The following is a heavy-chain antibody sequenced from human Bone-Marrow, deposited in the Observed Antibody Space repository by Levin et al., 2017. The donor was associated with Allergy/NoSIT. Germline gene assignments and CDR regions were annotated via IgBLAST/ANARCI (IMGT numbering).Heavy chain of an antibody. V-gene: IGHV4-31*03. CDR2: IYYSGST. D-gene: IGHD3-10*01. CDR3: AREVGSGSYYTNLYYDDDYMDV. Sequence: SETLSLTCTVSGGSISSGGYYWSWIRQHPGKGLEWIGYIYYSGSTYYNPSLKSRVTISVDTSKNQFSLKLSSVTAADTAVYYCAREVGSGSYYTNLYYDDDYMDVWGKGTTVTVSS. J-gene: IGHJ6*03. CDR1: GGSISSGGYY.